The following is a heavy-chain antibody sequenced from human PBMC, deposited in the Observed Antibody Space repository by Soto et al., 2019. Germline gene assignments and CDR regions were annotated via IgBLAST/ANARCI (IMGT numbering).Heavy chain of an antibody. CDR2: ISAYNGNT. CDR1: GYTFTSYG. Sequence: GASVTVSCTASGYTFTSYGISWVRQAPGQGLEWMGWISAYNGNTNYAQKLQGRVTMTTDTSTSTAYMELRSLRSDDTAVYYCARVKGSGYHNWFDPWGQGTLVTVSS. D-gene: IGHD3-22*01. CDR3: ARVKGSGYHNWFDP. J-gene: IGHJ5*02. V-gene: IGHV1-18*01.